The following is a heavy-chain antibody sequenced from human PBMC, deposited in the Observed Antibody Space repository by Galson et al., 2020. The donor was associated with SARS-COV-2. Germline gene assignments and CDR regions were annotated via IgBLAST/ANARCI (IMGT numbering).Heavy chain of an antibody. CDR1: GGSFNIYY. J-gene: IGHJ4*02. D-gene: IGHD7-27*01. V-gene: IGHV4-34*01. CDR3: ARRPTNWHMDY. Sequence: SETLSLTCNVSGGSFNIYYWTWIRQPPGKGLEWIGEINRSGSTNHNPSLMSRVTMTVDTSRSQFSLKMHSVTAADTAVYYCARRPTNWHMDYWGQGALVTVSA. CDR2: INRSGST.